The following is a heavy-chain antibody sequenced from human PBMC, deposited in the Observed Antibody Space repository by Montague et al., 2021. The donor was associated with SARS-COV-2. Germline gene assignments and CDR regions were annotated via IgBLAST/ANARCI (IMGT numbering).Heavy chain of an antibody. D-gene: IGHD6-6*01. J-gene: IGHJ4*02. CDR1: GGSFSGYL. Sequence: SETLSLTCAVHGGSFSGYLWSWIRQPPGKGLEWIGQINHSGNTNYNPSLMSRVTISVDMSKSQFSLKLSSVTAADTAVYCCARGGSSSSGVYWGQGTLVTVSS. CDR2: INHSGNT. V-gene: IGHV4-34*01. CDR3: ARGGSSSSGVY.